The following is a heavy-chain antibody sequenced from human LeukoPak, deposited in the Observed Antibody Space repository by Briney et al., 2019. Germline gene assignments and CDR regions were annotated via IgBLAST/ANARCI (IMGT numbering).Heavy chain of an antibody. J-gene: IGHJ3*02. V-gene: IGHV1-8*01. D-gene: IGHD3-3*01. CDR1: GYTFTSYD. Sequence: ASVKVSCKASGYTFTSYDINWVRQATGQGLEWMGWMNPNSGNTGYAQKFQGRVTMARNTSISTAYMELSSLRSEDTAVYYCATAWTYYDFWSGSTSDAFDIWGQGTMVAVSS. CDR2: MNPNSGNT. CDR3: ATAWTYYDFWSGSTSDAFDI.